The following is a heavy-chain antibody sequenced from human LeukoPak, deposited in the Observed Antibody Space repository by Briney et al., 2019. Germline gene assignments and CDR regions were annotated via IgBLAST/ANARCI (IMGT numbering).Heavy chain of an antibody. CDR1: GFTFDDYA. Sequence: GGSLRLSCAASGFTFDDYAMHWVRQAPGKGLEWVSGISWNSGSIGYADSVKGRFTISRDNAKNSLYLQMNSLRAEDTALYYCAKDIRGSGGWYFDYWGQGTLVTVSS. CDR2: ISWNSGSI. D-gene: IGHD6-19*01. CDR3: AKDIRGSGGWYFDY. J-gene: IGHJ4*02. V-gene: IGHV3-9*01.